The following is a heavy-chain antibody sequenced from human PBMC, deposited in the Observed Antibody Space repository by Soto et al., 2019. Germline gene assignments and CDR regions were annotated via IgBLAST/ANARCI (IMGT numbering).Heavy chain of an antibody. D-gene: IGHD3-3*01. V-gene: IGHV3-30*18. CDR1: GFTFSSYG. Sequence: GGSLRLSCAASGFTFSSYGMHWVRQAPGKGLEWAAVISYDGSNKYYADSVKGRSTISRDNSKKTLYLQMNSLRAEDTAVYYCAKGELRFLEWPQYGMDVWGQGTTVTVSS. CDR2: ISYDGSNK. J-gene: IGHJ6*02. CDR3: AKGELRFLEWPQYGMDV.